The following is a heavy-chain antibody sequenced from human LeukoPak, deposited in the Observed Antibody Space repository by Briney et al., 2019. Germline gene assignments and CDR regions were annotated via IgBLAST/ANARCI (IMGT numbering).Heavy chain of an antibody. CDR3: ARYRYCSGGNCYGPDY. J-gene: IGHJ4*02. V-gene: IGHV5-51*01. Sequence: GESLKISCKASGYSFSRYYIGWVRQMPGKGLDWMGIIYPGDSDTKYSPSFQGQVTISADKSISTAYLQWSSLKASDTAMYYCARYRYCSGGNCYGPDYWGQGTLVTVSS. CDR1: GYSFSRYY. D-gene: IGHD2-15*01. CDR2: IYPGDSDT.